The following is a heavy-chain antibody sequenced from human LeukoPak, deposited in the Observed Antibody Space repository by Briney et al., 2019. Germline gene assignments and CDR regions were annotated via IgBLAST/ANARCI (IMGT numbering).Heavy chain of an antibody. CDR2: VHYSGST. CDR3: FGKNYYYGMDV. CDR1: GGSISNYY. D-gene: IGHD3-16*01. J-gene: IGHJ6*02. Sequence: SETLSLTCTVSGGSISNYYWSWIRQPPGKGLEWIGYVHYSGSTNYNPSLKSRATISVDTSKSQFSLKLSSVTAADTAVYYCFGKNYYYGMDVWGQGTTVTVSS. V-gene: IGHV4-59*08.